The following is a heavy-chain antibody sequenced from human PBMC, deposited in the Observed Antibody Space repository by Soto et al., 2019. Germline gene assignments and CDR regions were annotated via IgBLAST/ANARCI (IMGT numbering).Heavy chain of an antibody. V-gene: IGHV5-51*01. D-gene: IGHD2-21*02. J-gene: IGHJ3*02. Sequence: GEALRSSWKGSGYSFTSYGIGWVGQMPGKGLEWMGIIYPGDSDTRYSPSFQGQVTISADKSISTAYLQWSSLKASDTAMYYCGMVTPDAFDIWGQGTMVTVSS. CDR2: IYPGDSDT. CDR3: GMVTPDAFDI. CDR1: GYSFTSYG.